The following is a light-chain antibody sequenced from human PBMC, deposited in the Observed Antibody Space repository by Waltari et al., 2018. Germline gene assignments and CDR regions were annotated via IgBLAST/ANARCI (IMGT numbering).Light chain of an antibody. CDR1: QSVSGSY. V-gene: IGKV3-20*01. CDR2: GAS. Sequence: EIVLTQSPGTLSLSPGERATLSCRASQSVSGSYLAWYQQKPGQAPRALIYGASSRAPGVPDRVGGSGAGADFTLTISRLEPEDFAVYYCQQYGNSPRYTFGQGTKLEIK. J-gene: IGKJ2*01. CDR3: QQYGNSPRYT.